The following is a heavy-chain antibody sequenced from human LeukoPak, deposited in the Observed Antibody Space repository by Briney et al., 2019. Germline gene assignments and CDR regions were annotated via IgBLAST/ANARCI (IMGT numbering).Heavy chain of an antibody. CDR3: ARRYYYNLGSFPFDF. D-gene: IGHD3-10*01. Sequence: SETLSLTCAVSGGPFSGYFWSWIRQSSGKGLEWIGEIHNSGTTNYNPSLNSRVTISEDTSKNQFYLNPSSVTAADTAVYYCARRYYYNLGSFPFDFWGQGTLVTVSS. V-gene: IGHV4-34*01. CDR2: IHNSGTT. CDR1: GGPFSGYF. J-gene: IGHJ4*02.